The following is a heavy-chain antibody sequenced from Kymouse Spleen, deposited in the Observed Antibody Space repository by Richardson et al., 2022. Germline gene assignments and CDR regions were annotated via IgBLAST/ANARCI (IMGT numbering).Heavy chain of an antibody. J-gene: IGHJ6*02. CDR2: IWYDGSNK. Sequence: QVQLVESGGGVVQPGRSLRLSCAASGFTFSSYGMHWVRQAPGKGLEWVAVIWYDGSNKYYADSVKGRFTISRDNSKNTLYLQMNSLRAEDTAVYYCARAGASPIAAGGMDVWGQGTTVTVSS. D-gene: IGHD6-13*01. V-gene: IGHV3-33*01. CDR1: GFTFSSYG. CDR3: ARAGASPIAAGGMDV.